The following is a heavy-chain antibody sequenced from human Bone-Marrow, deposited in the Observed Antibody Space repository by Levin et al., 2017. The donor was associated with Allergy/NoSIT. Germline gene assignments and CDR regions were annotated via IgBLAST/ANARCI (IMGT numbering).Heavy chain of an antibody. V-gene: IGHV3-7*01. CDR3: ARDSGVSGWYSFDY. Sequence: GESLKISCAASGFTFSRYWMGWVRQAPGKGLEWVANIKQDGSETYYVDSVKGRFTISRDNAKNSLYLQMNSLRAEDTAVYYCARDSGVSGWYSFDYWGQGTLVTVSS. D-gene: IGHD6-19*01. J-gene: IGHJ4*02. CDR2: IKQDGSET. CDR1: GFTFSRYW.